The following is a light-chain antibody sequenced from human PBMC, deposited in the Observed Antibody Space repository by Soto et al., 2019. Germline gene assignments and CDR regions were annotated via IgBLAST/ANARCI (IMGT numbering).Light chain of an antibody. J-gene: IGKJ1*01. CDR3: QHYGTSTRT. CDR1: QSVSATY. V-gene: IGKV3-20*01. Sequence: EIVLTQSPGTLSLSPGESATLSCRATQSVSATYLAWYQQKPGQAPRLLIYAASSRATDIPDRFSGSGSGTDFTLAISRLEPEDFAVYWCQHYGTSTRTFGQGTEVEIK. CDR2: AAS.